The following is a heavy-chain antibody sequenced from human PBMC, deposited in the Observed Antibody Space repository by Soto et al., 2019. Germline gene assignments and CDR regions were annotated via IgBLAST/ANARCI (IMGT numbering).Heavy chain of an antibody. CDR1: GGSIGTYY. J-gene: IGHJ6*02. Sequence: KPSETLSLTCTVSGGSIGTYYWSWIWQPPVKGLEWIGFIYYSGTTNYNPSIESRVTISVDTSKNQFSLILRSVASADTAVYYCPRASSTDTAYYNGMDVWAQGTTVTVSS. CDR2: IYYSGTT. D-gene: IGHD5-18*01. V-gene: IGHV4-59*01. CDR3: PRASSTDTAYYNGMDV.